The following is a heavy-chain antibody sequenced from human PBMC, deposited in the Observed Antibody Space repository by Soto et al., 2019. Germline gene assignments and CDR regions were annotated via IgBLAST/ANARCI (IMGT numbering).Heavy chain of an antibody. CDR3: ARWGTTGGLDV. CDR2: TSYDGSDK. CDR1: GFTFRSYV. J-gene: IGHJ1*01. D-gene: IGHD3-16*01. V-gene: IGHV3-30*19. Sequence: QVQLVESGGGVVQPGTSLRVSCLGSGFTFRSYVIHWVRQAPGKGLEWVALTSYDGSDKYYGDSVRGRFTISRDNSRNTVDLQMDNLRLEDTALYYCARWGTTGGLDVWGQGTLVSV.